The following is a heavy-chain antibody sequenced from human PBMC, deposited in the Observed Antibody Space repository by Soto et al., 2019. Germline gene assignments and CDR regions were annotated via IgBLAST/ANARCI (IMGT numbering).Heavy chain of an antibody. CDR1: GYTFTSYG. J-gene: IGHJ4*02. V-gene: IGHV1-18*01. CDR2: ISAYNGNT. CDR3: GRDDKSYCGGDCPFDY. Sequence: ASVKVSCKASGYTFTSYGISWVRQAPGQGLEWMGWISAYNGNTNYAQKLQGRVTMTTDTSTSTAYMELRSLRSDDTAVYYCGRDDKSYCGGDCPFDYWGQGTQVTVSS. D-gene: IGHD2-21*02.